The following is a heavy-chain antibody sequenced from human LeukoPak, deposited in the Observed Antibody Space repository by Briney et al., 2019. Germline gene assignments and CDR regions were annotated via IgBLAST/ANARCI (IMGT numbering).Heavy chain of an antibody. J-gene: IGHJ4*02. Sequence: SETLSLTCTVSGGSISRSTYYWGWFRPPPGKGLEWIGTIYYSGSTYYNPSLKSRVTISVDTSKNQFSLKLSSVTAADTAVYYCARRNGGMGGYFDWGQGTLVTVSS. D-gene: IGHD2-15*01. CDR1: GGSISRSTYY. V-gene: IGHV4-39*07. CDR2: IYYSGST. CDR3: ARRNGGMGGYFD.